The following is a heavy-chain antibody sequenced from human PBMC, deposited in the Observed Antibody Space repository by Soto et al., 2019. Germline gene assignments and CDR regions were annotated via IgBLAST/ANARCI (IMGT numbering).Heavy chain of an antibody. Sequence: SVKVSCKASGGTFSSYAISWVRQAPGQGLEWMGGIVPIFGTANYAQKFQGRVTITADESTSTAYMELSSLRSEDTAVYYCASGPLPLYYYDSSGPSAFDIWGQGTMVTVSS. CDR2: IVPIFGTA. CDR3: ASGPLPLYYYDSSGPSAFDI. V-gene: IGHV1-69*13. J-gene: IGHJ3*02. D-gene: IGHD3-22*01. CDR1: GGTFSSYA.